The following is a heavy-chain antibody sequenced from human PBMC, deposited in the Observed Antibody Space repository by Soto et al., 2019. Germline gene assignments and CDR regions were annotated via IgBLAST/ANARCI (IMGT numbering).Heavy chain of an antibody. V-gene: IGHV5-51*01. Sequence: GESLKISCKGSGYNFATYWIGWARQMPGKGLEWMGIIYPGDSDTRYSPSFQGQVTISADKSISTAYLQWSSLKASDTAMYYCARHYDYVWGSYRYPDNYFDYWGQGTLVTVSS. D-gene: IGHD3-16*02. CDR3: ARHYDYVWGSYRYPDNYFDY. CDR1: GYNFATYW. J-gene: IGHJ4*02. CDR2: IYPGDSDT.